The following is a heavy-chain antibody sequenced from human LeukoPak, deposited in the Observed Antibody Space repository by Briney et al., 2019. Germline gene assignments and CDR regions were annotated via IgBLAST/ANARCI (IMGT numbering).Heavy chain of an antibody. Sequence: GGSLRLSCAASGFTFSSYAMSWVRQAPGKGLEWVSYISSRGNTMYYADSVKGRFTISRDNAKNSLYLRMNSLRAEDTAVYYCAREPHSSFLDYWGQGTLVTVSS. J-gene: IGHJ4*02. V-gene: IGHV3-48*04. CDR3: AREPHSSFLDY. CDR2: ISSRGNTM. D-gene: IGHD6-13*01. CDR1: GFTFSSYA.